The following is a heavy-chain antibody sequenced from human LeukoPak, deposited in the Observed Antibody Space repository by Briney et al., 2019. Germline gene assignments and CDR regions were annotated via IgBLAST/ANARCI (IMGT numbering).Heavy chain of an antibody. D-gene: IGHD2-15*01. J-gene: IGHJ5*02. CDR2: INHSGST. V-gene: IGHV4-34*01. Sequence: SETLSLTCAVYGGSFSGYYWSWIRQPPGKGLEWIGEINHSGSTNYNPSHKSRVTISVDTSKNQFSLKLSSVTAADTAVYYCARGFPHIVVVVAALRRFDPWGQGTLVTVSS. CDR1: GGSFSGYY. CDR3: ARGFPHIVVVVAALRRFDP.